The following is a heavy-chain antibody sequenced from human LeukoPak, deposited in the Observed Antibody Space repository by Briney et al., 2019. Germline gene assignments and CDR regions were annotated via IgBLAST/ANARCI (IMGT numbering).Heavy chain of an antibody. V-gene: IGHV1-69*13. J-gene: IGHJ4*02. D-gene: IGHD2-2*01. CDR1: GGTFSSNA. CDR3: ATLVVPAANDY. CDR2: IIPIFGTA. Sequence: SVKVSCKASGGTFSSNAISWVRQAPGQGLEWMGGIIPIFGTANYAQKFQGRVTITADESTSTAYMELSSLRSEDTAVYYCATLVVPAANDYWGQGTLVTVSS.